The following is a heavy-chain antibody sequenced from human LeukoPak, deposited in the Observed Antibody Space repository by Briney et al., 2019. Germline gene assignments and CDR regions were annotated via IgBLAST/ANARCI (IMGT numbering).Heavy chain of an antibody. CDR2: IKQDGSEK. V-gene: IGHV3-7*01. Sequence: PGGSLRLSCAASGFTFSSYWMSWVRQAPGKGLEWVANIKQDGSEKCYVDSVKGRFTISRDNAKNSLYLQMNSLRAEDTAVYYCARAHIAAAGTHFDYWGQGTLVTVSS. D-gene: IGHD6-13*01. CDR1: GFTFSSYW. J-gene: IGHJ4*02. CDR3: ARAHIAAAGTHFDY.